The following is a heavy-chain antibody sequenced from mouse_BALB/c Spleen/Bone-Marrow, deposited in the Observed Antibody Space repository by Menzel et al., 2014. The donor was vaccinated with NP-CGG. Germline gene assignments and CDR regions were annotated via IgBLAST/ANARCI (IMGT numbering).Heavy chain of an antibody. CDR1: GLTFLDYY. CDR3: ARDINYDIYWYFDV. CDR2: IKNKVKGYTT. V-gene: IGHV7-3*02. J-gene: IGHJ1*01. D-gene: IGHD2-4*01. Sequence: EVMLVESGGGLVQPGGSLRLSCATSGLTFLDYYRSGAGRPQERHFEGWGFIKNKVKGYTTVYSASVKGRFTISRDNSQRILYLQMNTLRAEDSATYYCARDINYDIYWYFDVWGAGTTVTVSS.